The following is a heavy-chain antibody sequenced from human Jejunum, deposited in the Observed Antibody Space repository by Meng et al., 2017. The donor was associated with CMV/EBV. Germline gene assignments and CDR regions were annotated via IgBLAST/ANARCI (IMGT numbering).Heavy chain of an antibody. CDR3: ARASGSYSDAFDI. V-gene: IGHV3-30*02. CDR2: IHHDGSNK. J-gene: IGHJ3*02. Sequence: SELTFITYGMHWVRQAPGKGLGWVAFIHHDGSNKFYADSVKGRFTMSRDNSKNTVYLQMNSLRREDTAVYYCARASGSYSDAFDIWGQGTMVTVSS. D-gene: IGHD1-26*01. CDR1: ELTFITYG.